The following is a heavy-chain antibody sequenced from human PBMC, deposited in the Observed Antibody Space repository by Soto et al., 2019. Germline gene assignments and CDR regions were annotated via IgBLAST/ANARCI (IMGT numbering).Heavy chain of an antibody. CDR1: GFTFSNYW. CDR3: VRDSDGDY. Sequence: EVQLVESGGGLVQPGGSLRLSCAGSGFTFSNYWMHWVRQAPGKGLEWVSRIDHDGPTDYADSVRGRFTISRDNAENTLYLQMNSLRPEDTAVYYCVRDSDGDYWGQGTLVTGSS. D-gene: IGHD1-26*01. V-gene: IGHV3-74*01. CDR2: IDHDGPT. J-gene: IGHJ4*02.